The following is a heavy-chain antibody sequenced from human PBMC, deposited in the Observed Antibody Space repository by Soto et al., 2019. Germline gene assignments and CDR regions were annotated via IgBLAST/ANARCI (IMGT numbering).Heavy chain of an antibody. CDR2: ISPYTGNT. CDR1: GYIFVNYG. Sequence: QVQLVQSGDEVKKPGASVKVSCKASGYIFVNYGIAWVRQAPGQGLEWMGWISPYTGNTHSATKVQGRLTMTTDTSTSTAYMDRGSLTSDDTAVYYCVMVDNYVTPTPQDVWGHGTTVTVSS. V-gene: IGHV1-18*01. J-gene: IGHJ6*02. CDR3: VMVDNYVTPTPQDV. D-gene: IGHD3-16*01.